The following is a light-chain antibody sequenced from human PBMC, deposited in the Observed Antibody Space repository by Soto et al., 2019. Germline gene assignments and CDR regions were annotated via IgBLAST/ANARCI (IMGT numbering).Light chain of an antibody. CDR1: QSISSW. V-gene: IGKV1-5*01. CDR3: QQYQNYWT. CDR2: DAS. Sequence: DIQMTQSPSTLSATAGDRVTITCRASQSISSWLAWYQQKPGKAPKLLIYDASNLESGVPSRFSDSGSGTEFTLTISNLQPDDFATYYCQQYQNYWTFGQGTKVEIK. J-gene: IGKJ1*01.